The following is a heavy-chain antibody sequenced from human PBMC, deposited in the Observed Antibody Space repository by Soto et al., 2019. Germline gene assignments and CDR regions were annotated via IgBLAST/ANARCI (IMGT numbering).Heavy chain of an antibody. Sequence: EVQLVESGGGLVQPGGSLRLSCAASGFTFSSYSMNWVRQAPGKGLEWVSSISSSSSYIYYADSVKGRFTISRDNAKNSLYLQRNSLRAEDTAVYYCARVLYGDYWYFDLLGRGTLGTVSS. D-gene: IGHD3-3*01. V-gene: IGHV3-21*01. CDR2: ISSSSSYI. J-gene: IGHJ2*01. CDR3: ARVLYGDYWYFDL. CDR1: GFTFSSYS.